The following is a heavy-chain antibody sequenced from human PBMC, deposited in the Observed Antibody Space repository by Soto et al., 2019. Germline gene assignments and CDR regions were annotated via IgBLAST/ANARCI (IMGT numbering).Heavy chain of an antibody. CDR1: GYTFTGYY. V-gene: IGHV1-2*04. Sequence: ASVKVSCKASGYTFTGYYMHWVRQAPGQGLEWMGWINPNSGGTNYAQKFQGWVTMTRDTSISTAYMELSRLRSDDTAVYYCARASAGVAAAGQYYYYYGMDVWGQGTTVTASS. CDR2: INPNSGGT. J-gene: IGHJ6*02. D-gene: IGHD6-13*01. CDR3: ARASAGVAAAGQYYYYYGMDV.